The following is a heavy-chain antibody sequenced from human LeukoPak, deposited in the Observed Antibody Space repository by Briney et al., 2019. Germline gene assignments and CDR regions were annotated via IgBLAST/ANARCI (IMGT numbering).Heavy chain of an antibody. V-gene: IGHV1-2*06. CDR3: ARGGTYDPFVY. Sequence: GASVKVSCKASGYTFNDYYIHWVRQAPGQGFGWMGRINPNSGGTNYAQEFQGRVTMTRDTSVSTAYMELSRLRYDDTAVYYCARGGTYDPFVYWGQGTLVTVSS. D-gene: IGHD1-26*01. CDR1: GYTFNDYY. J-gene: IGHJ4*02. CDR2: INPNSGGT.